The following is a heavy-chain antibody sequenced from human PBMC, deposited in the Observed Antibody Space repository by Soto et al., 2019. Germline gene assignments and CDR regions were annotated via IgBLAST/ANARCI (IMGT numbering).Heavy chain of an antibody. V-gene: IGHV3-23*01. D-gene: IGHD4-4*01. J-gene: IGHJ4*02. Sequence: GGSLRLSCAASGFTFRNFAMSWVRQAPGKGLEWVSAISGSGDSTFYADSVKGRFTISSDSSRNTLYLQVNSLRAEDTAVYYCARLQRGVFFDYWGQGA. CDR1: GFTFRNFA. CDR3: ARLQRGVFFDY. CDR2: ISGSGDST.